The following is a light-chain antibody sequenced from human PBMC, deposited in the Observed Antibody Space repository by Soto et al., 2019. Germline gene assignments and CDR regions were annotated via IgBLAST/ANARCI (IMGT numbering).Light chain of an antibody. CDR1: QDISNH. CDR2: DAS. CDR3: QQYDNLYT. V-gene: IGKV1-33*01. Sequence: DLQMTQSPPSLSASVGDRVTITCQASQDISNHLNWYQQKPGKAPKLLIYDASSLETGVPSRFSGSGSGTDFTFTVSSLQPEDIATYYCQQYDNLYTFGQGTKLEIK. J-gene: IGKJ2*01.